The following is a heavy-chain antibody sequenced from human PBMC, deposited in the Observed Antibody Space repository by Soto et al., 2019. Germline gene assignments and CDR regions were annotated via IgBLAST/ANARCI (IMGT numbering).Heavy chain of an antibody. V-gene: IGHV3-11*05. Sequence: QEQLVESGGGLVKPGGSLRLSCAASGFTFSDAYMSWIRQAPGKGLEGVSYISHTSHYMKYSYSVEGRFTVSRDNAKNSLYLHMHSLRAEATTVYFCEKAVGLGPCGHFTLWGRGTLVIVSS. CDR1: GFTFSDAY. CDR2: ISHTSHYM. CDR3: EKAVGLGPCGHFTL. J-gene: IGHJ2*01. D-gene: IGHD1-26*01.